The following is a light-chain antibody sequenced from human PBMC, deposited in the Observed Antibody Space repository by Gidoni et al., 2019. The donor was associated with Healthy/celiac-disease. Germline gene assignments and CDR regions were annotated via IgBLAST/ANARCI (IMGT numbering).Light chain of an antibody. CDR2: DAS. CDR1: QSVSSY. Sequence: EIVLTQSPATLSLSPGERATLYCRASQSVSSYLAWYQQKPGQAPSLLIYDASNRATGIPARFSGSGSGTDFSLTISSLEPEVFAVYYCQQRSNWPPTFGQGTKVEIK. J-gene: IGKJ1*01. V-gene: IGKV3-11*01. CDR3: QQRSNWPPT.